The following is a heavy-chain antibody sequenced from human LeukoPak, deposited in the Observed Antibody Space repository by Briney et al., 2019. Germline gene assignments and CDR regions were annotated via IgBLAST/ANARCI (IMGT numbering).Heavy chain of an antibody. V-gene: IGHV4-34*01. Sequence: SETLSLTCAVYGGSLSDYYWSWIRQPPGKELEWIGSIYYSGSTYYNPSLKSRVTISVDTSKNQFSVKLSSVTAADTAVYYCARSIRGYSSGWYYFDYWGQGTLITVSS. CDR3: ARSIRGYSSGWYYFDY. J-gene: IGHJ4*02. D-gene: IGHD6-19*01. CDR1: GGSLSDYY. CDR2: IYYSGST.